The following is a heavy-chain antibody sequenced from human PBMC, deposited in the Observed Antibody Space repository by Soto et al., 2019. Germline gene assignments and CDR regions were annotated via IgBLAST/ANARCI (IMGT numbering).Heavy chain of an antibody. CDR3: ASSYCSSTSCYYPWNFQH. J-gene: IGHJ1*01. CDR2: INAGNGNT. D-gene: IGHD2-2*01. Sequence: GVSVKVSCKACGYGFNSCALHWLRHAPGQRLEWMGWINAGNGNTKYSQKFQGRVTITRDTSASTAYMELSSLRSEDTAVYYCASSYCSSTSCYYPWNFQHWGQGTLVTVSS. CDR1: GYGFNSCA. V-gene: IGHV1-3*01.